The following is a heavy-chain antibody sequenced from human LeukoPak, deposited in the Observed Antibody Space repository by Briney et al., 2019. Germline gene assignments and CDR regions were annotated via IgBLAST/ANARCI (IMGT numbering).Heavy chain of an antibody. Sequence: GGSLRLSCAVSGFTFSNYGMHWVRQAPGKGLEWVAVIWYDGSEKYHADSVKGRFTISRDNSKNTLYLQMNNLRVEDTAVYYCAREGGSGSERYFNFWGQGTLVTVSS. CDR2: IWYDGSEK. D-gene: IGHD1-26*01. V-gene: IGHV3-33*01. CDR3: AREGGSGSERYFNF. CDR1: GFTFSNYG. J-gene: IGHJ4*02.